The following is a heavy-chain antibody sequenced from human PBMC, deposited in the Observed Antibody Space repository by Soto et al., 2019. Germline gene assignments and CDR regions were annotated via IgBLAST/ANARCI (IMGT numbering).Heavy chain of an antibody. CDR3: ASDLSYGHSGGESYYYGMDV. Sequence: SETLSLTCAVSGYSISSGYYWGWIRQPPGKGLEWIGSIYHSGSTYYNPSLKSRVTISVDTSKNQFSLKLSSVTAADTAVYYCASDLSYGHSGGESYYYGMDVWGQGTTVTVSS. D-gene: IGHD1-26*01. J-gene: IGHJ6*02. CDR2: IYHSGST. CDR1: GYSISSGYY. V-gene: IGHV4-38-2*01.